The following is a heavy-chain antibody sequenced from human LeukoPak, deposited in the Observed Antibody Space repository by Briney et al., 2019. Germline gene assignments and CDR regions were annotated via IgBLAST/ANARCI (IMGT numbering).Heavy chain of an antibody. J-gene: IGHJ4*02. Sequence: SETLSLTCTVSGGSISSSSYYWGWIRQPPGKGLEWIGSIYYSGSTYYNPSLKSRVTISVDTSKNQFSLKLSSVTAADTAVYYCARTYCSGGSCYGVYFDYWGQGTLVTVSS. CDR3: ARTYCSGGSCYGVYFDY. CDR1: GGSISSSSYY. D-gene: IGHD2-15*01. CDR2: IYYSGST. V-gene: IGHV4-39*01.